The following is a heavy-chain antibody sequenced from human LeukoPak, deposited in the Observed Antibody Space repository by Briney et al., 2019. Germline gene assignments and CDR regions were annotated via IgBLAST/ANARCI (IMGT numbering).Heavy chain of an antibody. CDR1: GYTFTSHG. Sequence: ASVKVPCKASGYTFTSHGISWVRQAPGQGLEWMGWIGGDSGNTKFAQKLQGRVTMTTDISTRTAYMELRSLTSDDTAVYYCATTNGGFNWFDPWGQGTLVTVSS. J-gene: IGHJ5*02. V-gene: IGHV1-18*04. CDR2: IGGDSGNT. CDR3: ATTNGGFNWFDP. D-gene: IGHD7-27*01.